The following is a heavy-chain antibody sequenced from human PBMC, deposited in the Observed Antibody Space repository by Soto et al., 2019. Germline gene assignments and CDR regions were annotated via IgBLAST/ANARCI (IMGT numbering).Heavy chain of an antibody. J-gene: IGHJ6*02. Sequence: PSETLSLTCAVSGGSISSSNWWSWVRQPPGKGLEWIGEIYHSGSTNYNPSLKNRVTISVDKSKNQFSLKLSSVTAADTAVYYCASSGYCSGGSCYSRGYYYYGMDVWGQGTTVTVSS. V-gene: IGHV4-4*02. CDR2: IYHSGST. D-gene: IGHD2-15*01. CDR1: GGSISSSNW. CDR3: ASSGYCSGGSCYSRGYYYYGMDV.